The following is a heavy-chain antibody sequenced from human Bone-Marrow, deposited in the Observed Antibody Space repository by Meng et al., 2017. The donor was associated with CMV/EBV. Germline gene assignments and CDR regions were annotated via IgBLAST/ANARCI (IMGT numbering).Heavy chain of an antibody. CDR3: ARDSRVGATRYYYYGMDV. CDR1: GYTFTSYG. CDR2: ISAYNGNT. D-gene: IGHD1-26*01. V-gene: IGHV1-18*01. J-gene: IGHJ6*02. Sequence: ASVKVSCNASGYTFTSYGISWVRQAPGQGLEWMGWISAYNGNTNYAQKFQGRVTMTTDTSTSTAYMELGSLRSDDTAVYYCARDSRVGATRYYYYGMDVWGQGTTVTVSS.